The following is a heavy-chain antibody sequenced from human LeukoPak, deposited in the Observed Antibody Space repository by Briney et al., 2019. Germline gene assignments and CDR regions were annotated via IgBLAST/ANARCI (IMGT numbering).Heavy chain of an antibody. V-gene: IGHV3-21*01. D-gene: IGHD2-2*01. CDR2: ISSSSSYI. CDR1: GFTFSSYS. CDR3: AKVCFSSTSCFDY. J-gene: IGHJ4*02. Sequence: GGSLRLSCAASGFTFSSYSMNWVRQAPGKGLEWVSSISSSSSYIYYADSVKGRFTISRDNAKNSLYLQMNSLRAEDTAVYYCAKVCFSSTSCFDYWGQGTLVSVSS.